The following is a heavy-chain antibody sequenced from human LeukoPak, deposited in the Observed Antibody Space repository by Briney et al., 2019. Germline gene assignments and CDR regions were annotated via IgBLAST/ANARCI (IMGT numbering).Heavy chain of an antibody. CDR2: IIPIFGTA. Sequence: GASVKVSCKASGGTFSSYAISWVRQAPGQGLEWMGGIIPIFGTANYAQKFQGRVTITADKSTSTAYMELSSLRSEDTAVYYCARAEGSGSYSYYYYMDVWGKGTTVTVSS. J-gene: IGHJ6*03. V-gene: IGHV1-69*06. D-gene: IGHD3-10*01. CDR3: ARAEGSGSYSYYYYMDV. CDR1: GGTFSSYA.